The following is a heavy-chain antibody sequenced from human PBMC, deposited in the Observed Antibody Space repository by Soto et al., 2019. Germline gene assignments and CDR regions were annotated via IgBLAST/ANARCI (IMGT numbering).Heavy chain of an antibody. CDR1: GFTFSSYA. CDR3: AKPGRGLHTVVASMYFDY. Sequence: GGSLRLSCAASGFTFSSYAMSWVSQAPGKGLEWVSAISGSGGSTYYADSVKGRFTISRDNSKNTLYLQMNSLRAEDTAVYYCAKPGRGLHTVVASMYFDYWGQGTLVTVS. V-gene: IGHV3-23*01. D-gene: IGHD4-17*01. J-gene: IGHJ4*02. CDR2: ISGSGGST.